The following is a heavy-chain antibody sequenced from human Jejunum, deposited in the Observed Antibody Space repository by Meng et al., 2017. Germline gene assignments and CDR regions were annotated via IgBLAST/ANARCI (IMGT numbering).Heavy chain of an antibody. J-gene: IGHJ4*02. CDR1: GFTLTTYW. CDR2: IKNDGSRT. Sequence: GESLKISCAASGFTLTTYWMHWVRQVPGKGLVWVSGIKNDGSRTTYADSVKGRFTISRDNAKNTLYLQMNSLRAEDTAIYFCVRGGHEYHYSTRGYFYYFDYWGPGTLVTGAS. V-gene: IGHV3-74*01. CDR3: VRGGHEYHYSTRGYFYYFDY. D-gene: IGHD3-22*01.